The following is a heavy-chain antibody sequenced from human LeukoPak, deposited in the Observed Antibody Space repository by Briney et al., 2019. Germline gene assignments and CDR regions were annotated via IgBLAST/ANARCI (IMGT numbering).Heavy chain of an antibody. CDR1: GFTFSSYS. D-gene: IGHD2-15*01. Sequence: GGSLRLSCAASGFTFSSYSMNWVRQAPGKGLEWVSSISSSSYIYYADSVKGRFTISRDDSKNTVYLQMGSLRAEDMAVYYCARARRDCSGGSCYSYYFDFWGQGTLVTVSS. CDR2: ISSSSYI. V-gene: IGHV3-21*01. J-gene: IGHJ4*02. CDR3: ARARRDCSGGSCYSYYFDF.